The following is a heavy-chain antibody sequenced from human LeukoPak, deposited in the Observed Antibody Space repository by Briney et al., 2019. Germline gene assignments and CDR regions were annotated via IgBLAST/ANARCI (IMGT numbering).Heavy chain of an antibody. CDR1: GGSISSTSYF. V-gene: IGHV4-39*01. J-gene: IGHJ3*02. Sequence: SETLSLTCTVSGGSISSTSYFWGWIRQPPGKGLEWIGTIYYSGSTYYIPSLKSRVTMSVDTSRNQFSLKLSSVNAADTAVYYCAKAGVRYYDSSGLHAFDIWGQGTMVTVSS. CDR2: IYYSGST. CDR3: AKAGVRYYDSSGLHAFDI. D-gene: IGHD3-22*01.